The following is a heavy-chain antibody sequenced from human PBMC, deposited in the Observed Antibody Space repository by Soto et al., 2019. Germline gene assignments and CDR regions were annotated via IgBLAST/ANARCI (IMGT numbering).Heavy chain of an antibody. CDR1: GYSFTSYW. D-gene: IGHD3-22*01. CDR2: IYPGDSDT. J-gene: IGHJ6*02. Sequence: GESLKISCKGSGYSFTSYWIGWVRQMPGKGLEWMGIIYPGDSDTRYSPSFQGQVTISADKSIGTAYLQWSSLKASDTAMYYCARHKGDYYDLHDHNYDGMDVWGQGTRVTVS. V-gene: IGHV5-51*01. CDR3: ARHKGDYYDLHDHNYDGMDV.